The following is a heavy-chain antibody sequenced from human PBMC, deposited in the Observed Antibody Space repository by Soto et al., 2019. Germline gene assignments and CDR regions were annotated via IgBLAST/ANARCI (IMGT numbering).Heavy chain of an antibody. CDR3: ARDRDYYDSSGSLDY. J-gene: IGHJ4*02. CDR2: INPNSGGT. V-gene: IGHV1-2*04. D-gene: IGHD3-22*01. Sequence: GASVKVSCKASGYTFTGYYMHWVRQAPGQGLEWMGWINPNSGGTNYAQKFQGWVTMTRDTSISTAYMELSRLRSDDTAVYYCARDRDYYDSSGSLDYWGQETLVTVSS. CDR1: GYTFTGYY.